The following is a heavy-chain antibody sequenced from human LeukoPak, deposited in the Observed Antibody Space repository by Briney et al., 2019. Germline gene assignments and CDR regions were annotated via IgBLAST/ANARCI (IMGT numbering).Heavy chain of an antibody. V-gene: IGHV3-30-3*01. J-gene: IGHJ4*02. CDR2: MSYDGSNK. CDR3: ARVLNYYDSSGYYFSY. Sequence: PGRSLRLSCAASGFTFSYYTMHWVRQAPGKGLEWVAVMSYDGSNKYYADSVKGRFTISRDNSKNTLYLQMNSLRAEDTAVYYCARVLNYYDSSGYYFSYWGQGTLVTVSS. CDR1: GFTFSYYT. D-gene: IGHD3-22*01.